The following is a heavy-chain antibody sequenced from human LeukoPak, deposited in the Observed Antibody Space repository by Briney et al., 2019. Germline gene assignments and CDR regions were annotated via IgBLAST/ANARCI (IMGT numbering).Heavy chain of an antibody. J-gene: IGHJ5*02. V-gene: IGHV3-23*01. CDR3: AKAGSSVSRTFDP. CDR1: AFTFSSDA. D-gene: IGHD2-2*01. CDR2: ISGPGDKT. Sequence: PARSLRLSCAAAAFTFSSDAMRWVRQAPGKGLEWVSGISGPGDKTDYADSVKGRFTISRDNSENTVSLQMNSLTGEDTAVYYCAKAGSSVSRTFDPWGQGTLVTVSS.